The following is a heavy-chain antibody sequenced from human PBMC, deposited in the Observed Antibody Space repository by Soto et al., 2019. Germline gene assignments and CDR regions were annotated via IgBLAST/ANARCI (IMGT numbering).Heavy chain of an antibody. CDR3: AREAHYYDSSGYLYYFDY. CDR1: GFTFSSYS. V-gene: IGHV3-21*01. D-gene: IGHD3-22*01. J-gene: IGHJ4*02. Sequence: GGSLRLSCAASGFTFSSYSMNWVRQAPGKGLEWVSSISSSSSYIYYADSVKGRFTISRDNAKNSLYLQMNRLRAEDTAVYYCAREAHYYDSSGYLYYFDYWGQGTLVTVSS. CDR2: ISSSSSYI.